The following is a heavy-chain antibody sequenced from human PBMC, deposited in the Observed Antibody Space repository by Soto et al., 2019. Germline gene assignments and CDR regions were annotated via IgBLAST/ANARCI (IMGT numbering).Heavy chain of an antibody. CDR1: GYTFTDYY. D-gene: IGHD2-15*01. CDR2: INPESGNP. Sequence: ASVKVSCKASGYTFTDYYMHWVRQAPGQGFEWVGGINPESGNPKYVPKFQGRVTVTRDTSTSTAYMELNRLTSDDTAVYYCASEDCRNTNCLKGFDYWGQGTLVTDSS. CDR3: ASEDCRNTNCLKGFDY. J-gene: IGHJ4*02. V-gene: IGHV1-2*02.